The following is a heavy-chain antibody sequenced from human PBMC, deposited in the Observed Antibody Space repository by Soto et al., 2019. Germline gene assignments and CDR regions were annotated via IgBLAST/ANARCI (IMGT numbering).Heavy chain of an antibody. J-gene: IGHJ3*02. CDR3: ARDGVLLWFGELNDAFDI. Sequence: QVQLVQSGAEVKKPGASVKVSCKASGYTFTSYGISWVRQAPGQGLEWMGWISAYNGNTNYAQKLQGRVTMTTDTSTSTAYMELRSLRSDDTAVYYCARDGVLLWFGELNDAFDIWGKGTMVTVSS. CDR1: GYTFTSYG. D-gene: IGHD3-10*01. CDR2: ISAYNGNT. V-gene: IGHV1-18*04.